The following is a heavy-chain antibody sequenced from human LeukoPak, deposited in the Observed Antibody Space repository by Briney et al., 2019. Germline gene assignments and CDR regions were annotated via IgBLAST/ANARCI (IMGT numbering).Heavy chain of an antibody. D-gene: IGHD6-19*01. CDR2: INHSGST. J-gene: IGHJ4*02. V-gene: IGHV4-34*01. Sequence: PSETLSLTCAVYGGSFSGYYWSWIRQPPGKGLEWIGEINHSGSTNYNPSLKSRVTISVDTSKNQFSLKLSSVTAADTAVYYCATIPHSSGWYSDFDYWGQGTLVTVSS. CDR3: ATIPHSSGWYSDFDY. CDR1: GGSFSGYY.